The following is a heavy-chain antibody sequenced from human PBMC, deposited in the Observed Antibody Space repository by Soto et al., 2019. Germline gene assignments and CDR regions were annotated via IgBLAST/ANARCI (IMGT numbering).Heavy chain of an antibody. V-gene: IGHV3-9*01. Sequence: EVQLVESGGGLVQPGRSLRLSCAASGFAFDDYVMHWVRQPPGRGLEWVSGVTWNGGTIRYADSVKGRFTISRDNAENSLYLQMNSLRPEDTAAYHCAKGGSAALIAPSGRHNWFGPWGQGTQVTVSS. CDR3: AKGGSAALIAPSGRHNWFGP. CDR2: VTWNGGTI. CDR1: GFAFDDYV. D-gene: IGHD1-26*01. J-gene: IGHJ5*02.